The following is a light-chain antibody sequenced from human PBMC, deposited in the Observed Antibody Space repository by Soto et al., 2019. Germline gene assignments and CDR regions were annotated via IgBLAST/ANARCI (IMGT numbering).Light chain of an antibody. Sequence: DIQMTQSPSTLSASVGDRVTITCRASQSISSWLAWYQQKPGIAPKLLIYDASNLESGVPSRFSGSGSGTAFTLTISSLQPDDSATYYCQHYNSYPWTFGQGTKVEV. J-gene: IGKJ1*01. CDR1: QSISSW. CDR3: QHYNSYPWT. V-gene: IGKV1-5*01. CDR2: DAS.